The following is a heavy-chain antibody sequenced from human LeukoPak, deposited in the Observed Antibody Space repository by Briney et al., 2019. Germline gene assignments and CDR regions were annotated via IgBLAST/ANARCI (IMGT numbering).Heavy chain of an antibody. D-gene: IGHD3-22*01. CDR3: ARGYYDSSGYYVDDY. V-gene: IGHV3-11*01. CDR2: ISSSGSTI. J-gene: IGHJ4*02. Sequence: PGGSLRLSCAASGFTFSDYYMSWIRQAPGKGLEWVSHISSSGSTIYYADSVKGRFTISRDNAKNSLYLQMNSLRAEDTAVYYCARGYYDSSGYYVDDYWGQGTLVTVSS. CDR1: GFTFSDYY.